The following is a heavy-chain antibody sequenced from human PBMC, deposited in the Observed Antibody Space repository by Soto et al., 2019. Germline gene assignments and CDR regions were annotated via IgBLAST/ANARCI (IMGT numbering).Heavy chain of an antibody. Sequence: SGPTLVNPTQTLTLTCTFSGFSLSTSGVGVGWIRQPPGKALEWLALIYWDDDKRYSPSLKSRLTITKDTSKNQVVLTMTNVDPVDTATYYCARTYITYNFPGTKLNWFDPWGQGTLVTVSS. CDR3: ARTYITYNFPGTKLNWFDP. V-gene: IGHV2-5*02. J-gene: IGHJ5*02. CDR1: GFSLSTSGVG. D-gene: IGHD1-1*01. CDR2: IYWDDDK.